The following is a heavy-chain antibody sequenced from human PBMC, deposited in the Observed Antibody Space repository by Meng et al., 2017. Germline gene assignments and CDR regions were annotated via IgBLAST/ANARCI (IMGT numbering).Heavy chain of an antibody. D-gene: IGHD1-26*01. CDR3: ARGSYSFDS. Sequence: QKQLQQSGPGLVKPSQTLPLICAISGDSVSSNSAAWNWIRQSPSRGLEWLGRAYYRSKWYHDYAESVKSRISIDPDTSKNQFSLQLRSVTPEDSAVYYCARGSYSFDSWGQRTLVTVSS. V-gene: IGHV6-1*01. CDR2: AYYRSKWYH. CDR1: GDSVSSNSAA. J-gene: IGHJ4*02.